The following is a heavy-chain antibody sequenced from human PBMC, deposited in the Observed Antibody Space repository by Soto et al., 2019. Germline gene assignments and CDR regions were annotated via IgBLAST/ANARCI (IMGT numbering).Heavy chain of an antibody. D-gene: IGHD3-10*01. CDR2: ISADNGNT. CDR3: ARDYYGSGSNMSPSPNYYYSYGMDV. CDR1: GYTFTSYG. V-gene: IGHV1-18*01. Sequence: QVQLVQSGAEVKKPGASVKVSCKASGYTFTSYGISWVRQAPGQGLEWMGWISADNGNTNYAQKLQGRVTMTTDTSTSTAYMELRSLRSDDTAVYYCARDYYGSGSNMSPSPNYYYSYGMDVWGQGTTVTVSS. J-gene: IGHJ6*02.